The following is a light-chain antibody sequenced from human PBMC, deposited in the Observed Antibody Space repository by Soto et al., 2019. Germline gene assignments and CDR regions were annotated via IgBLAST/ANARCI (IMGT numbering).Light chain of an antibody. CDR1: QSISSW. J-gene: IGKJ1*01. Sequence: DIQMTHSPSTLSASVGDRVTITSRASQSISSWLAWYQQKPGKAPKLLIYKASSLESGVPSRFSGSGSGTEFTLTISSLQPDDFATYYCQHYNSYSEAFGQGTKVDI. CDR2: KAS. CDR3: QHYNSYSEA. V-gene: IGKV1-5*03.